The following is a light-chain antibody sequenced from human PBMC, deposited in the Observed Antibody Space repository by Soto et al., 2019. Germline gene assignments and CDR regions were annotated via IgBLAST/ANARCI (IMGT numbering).Light chain of an antibody. CDR2: GAS. CDR1: HVVSGRF. Sequence: EIVLTQSPGTLSFSRGARTTLPCGAFHVVSGRFLAWYQQKPGQAPRLLIYGASKRAIGLPARFSGSGSGTEFTLTITSLQSEDFAVYYCQQYNHWPPITFGQGTRLEI. CDR3: QQYNHWPPIT. V-gene: IGKV3-15*01. J-gene: IGKJ5*01.